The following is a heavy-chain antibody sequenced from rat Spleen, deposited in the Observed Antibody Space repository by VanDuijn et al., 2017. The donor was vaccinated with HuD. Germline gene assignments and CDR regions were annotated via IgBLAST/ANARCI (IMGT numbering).Heavy chain of an antibody. CDR1: GYSITSNS. V-gene: IGHV3-1*01. CDR3: ARGTSGYYWYFDF. Sequence: EVQLQESGPGLVNPSPSLSLTCSVTGYSITSNSWGWIRQFPGNKMEWMGYISYSGSTSYNPSLKSQFSITRDTSKNQFFLQLNSVTTEDTATYYCARGTSGYYWYFDFWGPGTMVTVSS. J-gene: IGHJ1*01. CDR2: ISYSGST.